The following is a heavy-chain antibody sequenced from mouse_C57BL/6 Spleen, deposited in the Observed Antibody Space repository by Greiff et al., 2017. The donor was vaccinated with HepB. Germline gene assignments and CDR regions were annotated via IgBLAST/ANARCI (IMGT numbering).Heavy chain of an antibody. CDR3: ARSYGSSPYFDY. D-gene: IGHD1-1*01. CDR1: GFTFTDYY. Sequence: EVKVVESGGGLVQPGGSLSLSCAASGFTFTDYYMSWVRQPPGKALEWLGFIRNKANGYTTEYSASVKGRFTISRDNSQSILYLQMNALRAEDSATYYCARSYGSSPYFDYWGQGTTLTVSS. V-gene: IGHV7-3*01. CDR2: IRNKANGYTT. J-gene: IGHJ2*01.